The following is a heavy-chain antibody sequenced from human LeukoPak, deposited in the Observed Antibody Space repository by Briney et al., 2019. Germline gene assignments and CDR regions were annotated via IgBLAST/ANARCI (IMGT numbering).Heavy chain of an antibody. CDR2: MNQDGSEI. D-gene: IGHD2-21*01. CDR1: GFTFSRYW. CDR3: AKDFRIGYSAHFDY. J-gene: IGHJ4*02. V-gene: IGHV3-7*03. Sequence: GGSLRLSCVGSGFTFSRYWLNWVRQAPGKGLEWVANMNQDGSEIYYLDSVKGRFTISRDNSENTLYLQMDSLRGEDTAVYYCAKDFRIGYSAHFDYWGQGALVTVSS.